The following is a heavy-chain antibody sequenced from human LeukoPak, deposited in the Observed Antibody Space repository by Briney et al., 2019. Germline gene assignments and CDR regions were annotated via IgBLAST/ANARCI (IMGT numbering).Heavy chain of an antibody. CDR1: GFTFSSYA. V-gene: IGHV3-21*01. J-gene: IGHJ4*02. Sequence: PGGSLRLSCAASGFTFSSYAMSWVRQAPGKGLEWVSSISSSSSYIYYADSVKGRFTISRDNARNSLYLQMNSLRAEDTAVYYCARVRGGVVVPAAPVDYWGQGTLVTVSS. CDR2: ISSSSSYI. CDR3: ARVRGGVVVPAAPVDY. D-gene: IGHD2-2*01.